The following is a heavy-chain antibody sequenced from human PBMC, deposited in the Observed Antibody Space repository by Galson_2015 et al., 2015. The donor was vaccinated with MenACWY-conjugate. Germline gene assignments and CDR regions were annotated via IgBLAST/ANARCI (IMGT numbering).Heavy chain of an antibody. CDR3: TTGIYGINSPVRDY. V-gene: IGHV3-48*01. Sequence: SLRLSCAASGFTFSSYRMNWVRQAPGKGLEWVSYISESSSTIVYADSVKGRFTISRDNAKNSLYLQMNSLRAEDTAVYYCTTGIYGINSPVRDYWGQGTLVTVSS. J-gene: IGHJ4*02. D-gene: IGHD4-23*01. CDR1: GFTFSSYR. CDR2: ISESSSTI.